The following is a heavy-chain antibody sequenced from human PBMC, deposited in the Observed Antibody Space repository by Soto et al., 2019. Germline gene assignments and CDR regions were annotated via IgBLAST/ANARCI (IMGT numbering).Heavy chain of an antibody. V-gene: IGHV3-30*18. J-gene: IGHJ6*02. CDR1: GFSISDYG. CDR3: AKGAGDRLSLGMDV. Sequence: QVQLVESGGGVVQPGWSLRLSCAASGFSISDYGMEWVRQAPGKGLEWVAPISYDGNNTYYADSVKGRFTISRDNSKDTLFLQMTGLRAEDTAVYYCAKGAGDRLSLGMDVWGQGTTVTVSS. D-gene: IGHD1-26*01. CDR2: ISYDGNNT.